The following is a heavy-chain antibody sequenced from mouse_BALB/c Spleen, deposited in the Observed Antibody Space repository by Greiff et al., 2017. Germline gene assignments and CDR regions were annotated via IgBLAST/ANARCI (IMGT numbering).Heavy chain of an antibody. V-gene: IGHV1-63*02. J-gene: IGHJ4*01. Sequence: VQLQQSGAELVRPWTSVKMSCTAAGYTFTNYWLGWVKQRPGHGLEWIGDIYPGGGYTNYNEQFNGQATLTADTSSSTAYMQLSSLTSEDSAIYYCARRGGYDNAMDDWGQGTSVTVSS. CDR1: GYTFTNYW. CDR3: ARRGGYDNAMDD. D-gene: IGHD2-2*01. CDR2: IYPGGGYT.